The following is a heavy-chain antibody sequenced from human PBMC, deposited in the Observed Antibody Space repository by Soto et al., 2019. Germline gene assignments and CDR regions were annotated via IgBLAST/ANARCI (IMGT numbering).Heavy chain of an antibody. V-gene: IGHV3-33*01. Sequence: QVQLVEAGGGVVQPGRSLRLSCAASGSTFSSYAMHRVRQAPGKGLGWGAVIWYDGSNKYYADSVKGRFTISRDNSKNTLYLQMNSLRAEDTAVYYCARGYSSSGEDYYFDYWGQGTLVTVSS. D-gene: IGHD6-6*01. CDR1: GSTFSSYA. J-gene: IGHJ4*02. CDR3: ARGYSSSGEDYYFDY. CDR2: IWYDGSNK.